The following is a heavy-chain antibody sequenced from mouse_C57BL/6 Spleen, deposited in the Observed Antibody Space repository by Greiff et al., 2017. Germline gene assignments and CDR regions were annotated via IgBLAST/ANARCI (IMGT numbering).Heavy chain of an antibody. CDR3: ARSGWLHAMDY. CDR1: GYTFTSYW. CDR2: IDPSDSYT. J-gene: IGHJ4*01. D-gene: IGHD2-3*01. Sequence: QVQLKQPGAELVKPGASVKLSCKASGYTFTSYWMQWVKQRPGQGLEWIGEIDPSDSYTNYNQKFKGKATLTVDTSSSTAYMQLSSLTSEDSAVYYCARSGWLHAMDYWGQGTSVTVSS. V-gene: IGHV1-50*01.